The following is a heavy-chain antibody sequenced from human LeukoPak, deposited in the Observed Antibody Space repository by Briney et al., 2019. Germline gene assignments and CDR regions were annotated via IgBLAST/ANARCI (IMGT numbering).Heavy chain of an antibody. V-gene: IGHV3-9*03. Sequence: QSGGSLRLSCAGSEFTFSSYSMNWVRQAPGKGLEWVSGISWNSGSIGYADSVKGRFTISRDNAKNSLYLQMNSLRAEDMALYYCAKGNYYYYYYMDVWGKGTTVTVSS. CDR1: EFTFSSYS. CDR3: AKGNYYYYYYMDV. J-gene: IGHJ6*03. CDR2: ISWNSGSI.